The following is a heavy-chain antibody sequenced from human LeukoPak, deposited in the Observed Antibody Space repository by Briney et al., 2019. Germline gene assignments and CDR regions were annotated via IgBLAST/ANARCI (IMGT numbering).Heavy chain of an antibody. J-gene: IGHJ3*02. Sequence: PSETLSLTCAVYGGSFSGYYWSWIRQPPGKGLEWIGEINHSGSTNYNPSLKSRVTISVDTSKNQFSLKLSSVTAADTAVYYCARGTRRRYSTQNDAFDIWGQGTMVTVSS. CDR1: GGSFSGYY. V-gene: IGHV4-34*01. D-gene: IGHD5-18*01. CDR2: INHSGST. CDR3: ARGTRRRYSTQNDAFDI.